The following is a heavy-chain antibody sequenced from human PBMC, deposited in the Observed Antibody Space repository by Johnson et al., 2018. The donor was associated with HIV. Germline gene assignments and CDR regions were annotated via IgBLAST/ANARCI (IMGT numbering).Heavy chain of an antibody. CDR2: INSDGSST. J-gene: IGHJ3*02. CDR3: ARVRGLIAFDI. CDR1: GFTFSDYY. Sequence: VQLVESGGGLVKPGGSLRLSCAASGFTFSDYYMSWIRQAPGKGLVWVSRINSDGSSTSYADSVKGRFTISRDNAKNTLYLQMNSLRAEDTAVYYCARVRGLIAFDIWGQGTMVTVSS. V-gene: IGHV3-74*02. D-gene: IGHD3-22*01.